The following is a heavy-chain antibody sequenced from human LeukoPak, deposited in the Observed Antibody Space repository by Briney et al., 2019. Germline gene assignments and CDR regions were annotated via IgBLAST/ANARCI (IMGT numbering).Heavy chain of an antibody. CDR3: ARGPKVPTPTYYFDY. CDR1: GFSFSTYA. Sequence: GGSLRLSCAASGFSFSTYAMTGVRQAPGKGLEWVSALSGSGASTFYADSVKGRFTISRDNSKNTLYLQMNSLRAEDTAVYYCARGPKVPTPTYYFDYWGQGTLVTVSS. J-gene: IGHJ4*02. V-gene: IGHV3-23*01. D-gene: IGHD2-2*01. CDR2: LSGSGAST.